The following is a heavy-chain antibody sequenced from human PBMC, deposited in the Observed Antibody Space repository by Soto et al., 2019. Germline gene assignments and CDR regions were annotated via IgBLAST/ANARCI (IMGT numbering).Heavy chain of an antibody. CDR2: IYHTGGT. CDR1: GGSISSADYY. Sequence: SETLSLTCTVSGGSISSADYYWSWIRQPPGKGLEWIGYIYHTGGTYYNPSLESRVTVSLDTSKNQVSLKLTSVTAADTAVYYCARAGVPSTYSSYYGLDVWGPGDTVPVSS. V-gene: IGHV4-30-4*01. D-gene: IGHD2-2*01. J-gene: IGHJ6*02. CDR3: ARAGVPSTYSSYYGLDV.